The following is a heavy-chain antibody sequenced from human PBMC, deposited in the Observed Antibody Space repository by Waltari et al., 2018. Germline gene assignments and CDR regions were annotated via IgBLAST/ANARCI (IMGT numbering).Heavy chain of an antibody. CDR1: GFTVSSNY. CDR2: IYSGGNT. Sequence: EVQLVESGGGLIQPGGSMRLSCAASGFTVSSNYMSWVRQAPGKGLELVSLIYSGGNTYYADSVKGRFTISRDNSKNTIYLQMNSLTAEDTAVYYCARDITVFGVVIRRYFDLWGRGTLVTVSS. J-gene: IGHJ2*01. V-gene: IGHV3-53*01. CDR3: ARDITVFGVVIRRYFDL. D-gene: IGHD3-3*01.